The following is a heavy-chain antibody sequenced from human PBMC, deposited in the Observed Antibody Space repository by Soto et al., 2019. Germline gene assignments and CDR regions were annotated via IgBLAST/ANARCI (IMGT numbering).Heavy chain of an antibody. Sequence: GGSLRLSCAASGFTFSSYGMHWVRQAPGKGLEWVAVISYDGSNKYYADSVKGRFTISRDNSKNTLYLQMNSLRAEDTAVYYCAKDYLQYQLFDYWGQGTLVTVSS. CDR3: AKDYLQYQLFDY. D-gene: IGHD2-2*01. J-gene: IGHJ4*02. CDR2: ISYDGSNK. V-gene: IGHV3-30*18. CDR1: GFTFSSYG.